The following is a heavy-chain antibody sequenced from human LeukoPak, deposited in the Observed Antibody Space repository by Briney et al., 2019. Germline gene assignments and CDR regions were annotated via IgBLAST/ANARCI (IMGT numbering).Heavy chain of an antibody. D-gene: IGHD3-22*01. Sequence: PSETLSLTCAVYGGSFSGYYWSWIRQPPGKGLEWIGEINHSGSTNYNPSLKSRVTISVDTSKNQFSLKLSSVTAADTAVYYCARLADSSGYYYVRSYYYYYYMDVWGKGTTVTISS. V-gene: IGHV4-34*01. CDR3: ARLADSSGYYYVRSYYYYYYMDV. CDR1: GGSFSGYY. CDR2: INHSGST. J-gene: IGHJ6*03.